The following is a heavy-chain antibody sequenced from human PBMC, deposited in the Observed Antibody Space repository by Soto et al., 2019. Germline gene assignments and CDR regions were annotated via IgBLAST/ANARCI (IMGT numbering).Heavy chain of an antibody. CDR2: ISSSGSTI. D-gene: IGHD2-2*01. J-gene: IGHJ6*03. CDR1: GFTFSDYY. Sequence: GGSLRLSCAASGFTFSDYYMSWIRQAPGKGLEWVSYISSSGSTIYYADTVKGRFTISRDNAKNSLYLQMNSLRAEDTAVYYCARDPPVTVPAAMMSYYYYYMDVWGKGTTVTVSS. CDR3: ARDPPVTVPAAMMSYYYYYMDV. V-gene: IGHV3-11*01.